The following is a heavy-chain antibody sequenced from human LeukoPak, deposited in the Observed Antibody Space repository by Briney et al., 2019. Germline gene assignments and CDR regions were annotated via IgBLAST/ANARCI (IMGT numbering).Heavy chain of an antibody. V-gene: IGHV3-23*01. D-gene: IGHD6-6*01. J-gene: IGHJ4*02. CDR3: AKGSSSSGWWYFDY. CDR1: GFTFGSYA. Sequence: GGSLRLSCEASGFTFGSYAMSWVRQAPGKGLAWVSIITSSSTNTYYADSVKGRFTISRDSSNSTLYLQMNNLRAEDTAVYYCAKGSSSSGWWYFDYWGQGILVTVSS. CDR2: ITSSSTNT.